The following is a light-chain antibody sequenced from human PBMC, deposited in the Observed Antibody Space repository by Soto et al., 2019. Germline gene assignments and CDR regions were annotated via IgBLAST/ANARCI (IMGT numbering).Light chain of an antibody. J-gene: IGKJ1*01. CDR2: DVS. V-gene: IGKV1-5*01. Sequence: DIQMAQSPATLSASVGXSVTITGRASQSISHWLAWYQQKPGKAPKFLISDVSSLESGVPSRFSGSGSGTEFTLTIRSLQPDDFATYYCQQYYSVLGPFGPGTKEDIK. CDR1: QSISHW. CDR3: QQYYSVLGP.